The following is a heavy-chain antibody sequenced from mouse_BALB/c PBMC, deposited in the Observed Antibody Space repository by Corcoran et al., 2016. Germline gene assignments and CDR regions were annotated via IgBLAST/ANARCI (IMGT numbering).Heavy chain of an antibody. Sequence: EVQLQQSGAELVKPGASVKLSCTASGFNIKDTYMHWVKQRPEQSLEWIGRIDPANGNTKYDPKFQGKATITADTSSNTAYLQLSSLTSEDTAVYYCARVWDWYFDVWGAGTTVTVSS. CDR2: IDPANGNT. CDR3: ARVWDWYFDV. J-gene: IGHJ1*01. V-gene: IGHV14-3*02. CDR1: GFNIKDTY. D-gene: IGHD4-1*01.